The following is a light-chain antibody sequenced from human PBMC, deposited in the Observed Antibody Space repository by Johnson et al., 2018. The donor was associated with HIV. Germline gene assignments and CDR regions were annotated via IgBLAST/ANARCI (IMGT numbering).Light chain of an antibody. J-gene: IGLJ1*01. Sequence: QSVLTQPPSVSAAPGQKVTISCSGSSSNIGNNYVSWNQQLPGTAPKLLIYDNNKRPSGIPDRFSGSKSGTSATLGIAGLQTGDEADYFCGTWDNSLNVYVFGTATKVTVL. CDR2: DNN. CDR3: GTWDNSLNVYV. V-gene: IGLV1-51*01. CDR1: SSNIGNNY.